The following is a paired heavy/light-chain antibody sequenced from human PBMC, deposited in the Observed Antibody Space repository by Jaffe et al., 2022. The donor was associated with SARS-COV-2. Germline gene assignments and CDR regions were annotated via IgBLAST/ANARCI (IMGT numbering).Light chain of an antibody. Sequence: DIQMTQSPSTLSASVGDRVTITCRASQSASSWLAWHQQKPGKAPKLLIYKASNLESGVPSRFSGSGSGTEFNLSISSLQPDDLATYYCQQYRYSPYTFGQGTKLEIK. V-gene: IGKV1-5*03. CDR3: QQYRYSPYT. J-gene: IGKJ2*01. CDR1: QSASSW. CDR2: KAS.
Heavy chain of an antibody. V-gene: IGHV3-73*01. Sequence: EVQLVASGGGLVQPGGSLKLSCVASGFAFSESAVHWVRQASGKGLEWVGRIRREVNSFATEYAASVKGRFIISRDDLKNTAHLQMNSLKIEDTAVYYCVPSLTYCGGDCYDWGQGTLVTVSS. CDR1: GFAFSESA. CDR3: VPSLTYCGGDCYD. J-gene: IGHJ4*02. D-gene: IGHD2-21*02. CDR2: IRREVNSFAT.